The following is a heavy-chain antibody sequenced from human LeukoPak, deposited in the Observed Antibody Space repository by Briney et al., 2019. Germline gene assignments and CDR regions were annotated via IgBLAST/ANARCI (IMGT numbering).Heavy chain of an antibody. Sequence: ASVKVSCKASGYTFTSYDINWVRQATGQGLEWMGWMNPNSGNTGYAQKFQGGVTMTRDTSISTAYMELSRLRSDDTAVYYCARADCSSTSCYWWFDPWGQGTLVTVSS. CDR3: ARADCSSTSCYWWFDP. D-gene: IGHD2-2*01. V-gene: IGHV1-8*01. CDR2: MNPNSGNT. CDR1: GYTFTSYD. J-gene: IGHJ5*02.